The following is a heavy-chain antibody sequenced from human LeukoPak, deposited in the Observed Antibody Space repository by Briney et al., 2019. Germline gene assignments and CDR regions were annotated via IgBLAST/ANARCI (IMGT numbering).Heavy chain of an antibody. V-gene: IGHV1-2*02. J-gene: IGHJ4*02. D-gene: IGHD5-18*01. CDR2: INPNSGGT. CDR1: GYTFTGYY. Sequence: ASVKVSCKASGYTFTGYYMHWVRQAPGQGPEWMGWINPNSGGTNYAQKFQGRVTMTRDTSISTAYMELSRLGSDDTAVYYCARAVYLHTAMTDYWGQGTLVTVSS. CDR3: ARAVYLHTAMTDY.